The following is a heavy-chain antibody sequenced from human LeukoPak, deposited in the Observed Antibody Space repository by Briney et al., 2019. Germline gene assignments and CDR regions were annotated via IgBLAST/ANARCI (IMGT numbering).Heavy chain of an antibody. J-gene: IGHJ6*04. Sequence: SETLSLTCAVYGGSFSGYYWSWIRQPPGKGLEWIGEINHSGSTNYNPSLKSRVTISVDTSKNQFSLKLSSVTAADTAVYYRARDWVQQEGYYYYYGMDVWGKGTTVTVSS. D-gene: IGHD5-18*01. V-gene: IGHV4-34*01. CDR2: INHSGST. CDR3: ARDWVQQEGYYYYYGMDV. CDR1: GGSFSGYY.